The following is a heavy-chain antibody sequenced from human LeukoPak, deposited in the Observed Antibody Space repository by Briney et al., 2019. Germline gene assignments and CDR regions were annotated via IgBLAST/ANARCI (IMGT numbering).Heavy chain of an antibody. CDR2: INDSGRA. CDR3: ARRWNYGRNYYIDV. Sequence: SETLSLTCAVYGGSFSNYYWSSIRQPPGKGLEWIGEINDSGRANYNPSLMSRVTVSVDTSKNQFSLRLTSVTATDTAVYYCARRWNYGRNYYIDVWGNGATVSVS. J-gene: IGHJ6*03. CDR1: GGSFSNYY. D-gene: IGHD1-7*01. V-gene: IGHV4-34*01.